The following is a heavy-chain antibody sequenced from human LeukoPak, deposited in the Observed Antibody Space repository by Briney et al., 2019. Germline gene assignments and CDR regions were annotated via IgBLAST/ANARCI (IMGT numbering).Heavy chain of an antibody. Sequence: GGSLRLSCAASGFTFSHAWMTWVRQAPGKGLEWVGRIKIKIDGGTTVYAAPVKGRFTISRDDSKNTMDLQMNSLKTEDTAVYYCTTVRGLETYYDFWSGYDAFDIWGQGTMVTVSS. CDR2: IKIKIDGGTT. D-gene: IGHD3-3*01. CDR1: GFTFSHAW. V-gene: IGHV3-15*01. J-gene: IGHJ3*02. CDR3: TTVRGLETYYDFWSGYDAFDI.